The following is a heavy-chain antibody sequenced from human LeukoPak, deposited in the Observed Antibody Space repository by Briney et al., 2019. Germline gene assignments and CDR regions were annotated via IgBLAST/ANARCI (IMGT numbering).Heavy chain of an antibody. Sequence: GGSLRLSCAASGFTFDSYGMNWVRQAPGKRLEWVSGISGSGVYTYYADSVKGRFTISRDNSKNTLYLVMNSLRVDDTAVYYCAKAVDLATISVDIWGQGTMVTVSS. J-gene: IGHJ3*02. CDR2: ISGSGVYT. CDR1: GFTFDSYG. CDR3: AKAVDLATISVDI. D-gene: IGHD5-24*01. V-gene: IGHV3-23*01.